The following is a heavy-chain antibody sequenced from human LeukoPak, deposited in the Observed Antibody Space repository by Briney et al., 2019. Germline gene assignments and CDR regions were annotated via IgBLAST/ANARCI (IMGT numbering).Heavy chain of an antibody. CDR2: IYYSGST. CDR1: GGSISSHY. D-gene: IGHD1-26*01. J-gene: IGHJ5*02. V-gene: IGHV4-59*11. Sequence: SETLSLTCTVSGGSISSHYWSWIRQPPGKGLEWVGYIYYSGSTNYNPSLKSRVTISVDTSKNQFSLKLSSVTAADTAVYYCARGVTSPYSWFDPWGQGTLVTVSS. CDR3: ARGVTSPYSWFDP.